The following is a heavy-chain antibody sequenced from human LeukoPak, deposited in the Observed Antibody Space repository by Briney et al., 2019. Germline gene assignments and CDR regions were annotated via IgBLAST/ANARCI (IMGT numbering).Heavy chain of an antibody. Sequence: SETLSLTCTVSGGSISSSDYYWGWIRQPPGKGLEWIASIYYSGSTYYSPSLKSGATISVDTSKNQSSLKLRSVTATDTAVYYCARGLTRGYTYGGCFDPWGQGTLVTVSS. D-gene: IGHD5-12*01. CDR2: IYYSGST. CDR3: ARGLTRGYTYGGCFDP. J-gene: IGHJ5*02. CDR1: GGSISSSDYY. V-gene: IGHV4-39*01.